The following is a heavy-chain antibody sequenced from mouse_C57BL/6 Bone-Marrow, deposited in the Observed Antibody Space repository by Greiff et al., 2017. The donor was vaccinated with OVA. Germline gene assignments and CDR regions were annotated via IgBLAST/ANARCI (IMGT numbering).Heavy chain of an antibody. D-gene: IGHD2-5*01. Sequence: EVKLMESGAELVRPGASVKLSCTASGFNIKDDYMHWVKQRPEQGLEWIGWIDPENGDTEYASKFQGKATITADTSSNTAYLQLSSLTSEDTAVYYCTNYSNYAFAYWGQGTLVTVSA. V-gene: IGHV14-4*01. J-gene: IGHJ3*01. CDR2: IDPENGDT. CDR3: TNYSNYAFAY. CDR1: GFNIKDDY.